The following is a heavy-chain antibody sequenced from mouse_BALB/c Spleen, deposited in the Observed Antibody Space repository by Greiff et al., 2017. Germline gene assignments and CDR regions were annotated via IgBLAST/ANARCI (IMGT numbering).Heavy chain of an antibody. CDR1: GFTFSSYG. CDR2: INSNGGST. CDR3: ARDYYRYEGYFDY. Sequence: EVKLVESGGGLVQPGGSLKLSCAASGFTFSSYGMSWVRQTPDKRLELVATINSNGGSTYYPDSVKGRFTISRDNAKNTLYLQMSSLKSEDTAMYYCARDYYRYEGYFDYWGQGTTLTVSS. D-gene: IGHD2-14*01. V-gene: IGHV5-6-3*01. J-gene: IGHJ2*01.